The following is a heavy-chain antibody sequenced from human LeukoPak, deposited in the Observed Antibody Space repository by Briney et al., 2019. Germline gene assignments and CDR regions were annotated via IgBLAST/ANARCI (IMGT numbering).Heavy chain of an antibody. V-gene: IGHV3-7*01. CDR3: ARPRYCSSISCYFHAFDV. D-gene: IGHD2-2*01. CDR2: IKEDGSEE. Sequence: GGSLRLSCAASGFNFNTFWMTWVRQAPGKGLEWVANIKEDGSEEYYVDSVKGRFTISRDNAKNSLYLQMNSLRAEDTAVYYCARPRYCSSISCYFHAFDVWGQGTMLTVSS. J-gene: IGHJ3*01. CDR1: GFNFNTFW.